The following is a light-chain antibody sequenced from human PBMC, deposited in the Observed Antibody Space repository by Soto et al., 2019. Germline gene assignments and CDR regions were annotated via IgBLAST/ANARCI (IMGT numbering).Light chain of an antibody. CDR2: AAT. CDR3: QETYSVPFFS. CDR1: QSIGSY. Sequence: DIQMTQSPSSLSASVGDRVTITCRASQSIGSYLNWFQQKPGKAPKLLIYAATTLQSGVPSRFRGSGSGTDFTLTISSLQSQDFATYYCQETYSVPFFSFGPGTKVDIK. J-gene: IGKJ3*01. V-gene: IGKV1-39*01.